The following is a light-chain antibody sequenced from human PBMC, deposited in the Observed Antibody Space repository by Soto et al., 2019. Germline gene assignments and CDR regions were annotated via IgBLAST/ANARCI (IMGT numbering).Light chain of an antibody. V-gene: IGKV1-5*03. CDR3: QQYNCYSEA. Sequence: DVQMTQSPSTLSASVGDRVTITCRASQSISSWLACYRQKPGKVPKLLIYKASTLESGVPSRFSGSGSGTDFTLTLSSLQPDYVAAYYCQQYNCYSEAFGQGTKV. CDR2: KAS. J-gene: IGKJ1*01. CDR1: QSISSW.